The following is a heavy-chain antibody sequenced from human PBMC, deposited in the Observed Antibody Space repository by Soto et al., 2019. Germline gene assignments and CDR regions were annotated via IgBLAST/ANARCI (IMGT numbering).Heavy chain of an antibody. V-gene: IGHV3-33*01. CDR1: GFTFSSYG. J-gene: IGHJ4*02. Sequence: QVQLVESGGGVVQPGRSLRLSCAASGFTFSSYGMHWVRQAPGKGLEWVAVIWYDGSNKYYADSVKGRFTISRDNSKNTLYLQRNSLRAEDTAVYYCARDGAVDTAPFDYWGQGTLVTVSS. CDR3: ARDGAVDTAPFDY. D-gene: IGHD5-18*01. CDR2: IWYDGSNK.